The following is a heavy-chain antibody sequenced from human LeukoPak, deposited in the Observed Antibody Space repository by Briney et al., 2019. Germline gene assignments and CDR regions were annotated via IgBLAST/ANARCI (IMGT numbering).Heavy chain of an antibody. V-gene: IGHV3-30*03. CDR3: ATASVYYDILTGYYNPWYFDL. J-gene: IGHJ2*01. CDR1: GFSFSTYG. D-gene: IGHD3-9*01. CDR2: ISYDGRNK. Sequence: PGGSLRLSCAASGFSFSTYGMHWVRQAPGKGLEWVGVISYDGRNKYYQDSVKGRFTISRDNSKNTLYLQMNSLRSEDTAVYYCATASVYYDILTGYYNPWYFDLWGRGTLVTVSS.